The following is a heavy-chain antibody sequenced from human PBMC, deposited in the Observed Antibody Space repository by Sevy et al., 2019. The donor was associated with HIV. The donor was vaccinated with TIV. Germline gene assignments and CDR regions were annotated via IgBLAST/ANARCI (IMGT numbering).Heavy chain of an antibody. D-gene: IGHD3-22*01. Sequence: GGSLRLSCAVSGFSFDSYGMNWVRQAPGKGLEWVSGISGSGTRTYYADSVKGRFIISRDNSKNTLYLQMNSLRSEDTAIYYCAKGGGGHYDPDEIGYYFYYYNMDVWGKWTTVTVSS. CDR3: AKGGGGHYDPDEIGYYFYYYNMDV. CDR1: GFSFDSYG. J-gene: IGHJ6*03. V-gene: IGHV3-23*01. CDR2: ISGSGTRT.